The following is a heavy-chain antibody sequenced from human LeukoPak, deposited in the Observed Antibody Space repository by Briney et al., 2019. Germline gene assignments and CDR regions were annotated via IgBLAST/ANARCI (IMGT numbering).Heavy chain of an antibody. CDR2: IDGSSATI. CDR3: ATYGRDGYKGFY. Sequence: PGGSLRLSFSPLGSTFNKDSTSSGPEGPGEGAWRGSYIDGSSATIYYADSVKGRFTTSRDNTKNSVYLHMNSLRAEDTAMYYCATYGRDGYKGFYWGQGTLVTVSS. V-gene: IGHV3-48*04. J-gene: IGHJ4*02. CDR1: GSTFNKDS. D-gene: IGHD5-24*01.